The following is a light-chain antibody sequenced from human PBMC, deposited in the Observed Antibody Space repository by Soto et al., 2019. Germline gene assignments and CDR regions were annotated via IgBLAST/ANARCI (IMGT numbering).Light chain of an antibody. CDR1: SSNIGSNY. CDR2: NNN. J-gene: IGLJ1*01. V-gene: IGLV1-47*02. Sequence: QLVLTQSPSASGTPGQGVTISCSGSSSNIGSNYVYWYQQLPGTAPKLLIYNNNQRPSGVPDRFSASKSGTSASLAIRGLRSDDEADYYCSSWDGSLSGYVFGAGTKLTVL. CDR3: SSWDGSLSGYV.